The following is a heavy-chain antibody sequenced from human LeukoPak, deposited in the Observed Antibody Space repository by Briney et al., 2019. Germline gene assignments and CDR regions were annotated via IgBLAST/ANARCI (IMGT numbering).Heavy chain of an antibody. Sequence: GGSLRLSCAASGFTVSSNYMSWVRQAPGKGLEWVSVIYSGGSTYYADSVKGRFTISRDNSKNTLYLQMNSLRADDTAVYFCARGLRGSSSHNWGQGTLVTVSS. D-gene: IGHD6-6*01. J-gene: IGHJ4*02. CDR2: IYSGGST. CDR1: GFTVSSNY. V-gene: IGHV3-66*02. CDR3: ARGLRGSSSHN.